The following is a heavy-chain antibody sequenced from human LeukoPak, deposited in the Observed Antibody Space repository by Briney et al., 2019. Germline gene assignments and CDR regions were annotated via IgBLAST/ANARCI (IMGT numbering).Heavy chain of an antibody. J-gene: IGHJ3*02. CDR1: GFTFSSFA. CDR3: ARQTLGAFDI. CDR2: ISGSGGST. Sequence: GGSLRLSCAAPGFTFSSFAMSWVRQAPGKGLEWVSAISGSGGSTYYADSVKGRFTISRDSSKNTLFLQMNSLRAEDTAVYYCARQTLGAFDIWGQGTLVTVSS. V-gene: IGHV3-23*01.